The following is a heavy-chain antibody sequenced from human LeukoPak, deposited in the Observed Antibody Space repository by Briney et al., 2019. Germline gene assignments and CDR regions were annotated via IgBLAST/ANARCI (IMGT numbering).Heavy chain of an antibody. CDR3: AKEPLYYYGSGSYHDY. CDR2: ISGSGGST. D-gene: IGHD3-10*01. J-gene: IGHJ4*02. CDR1: GFTFSSYG. Sequence: GGSPRLSCAASGFTFSSYGMSWVRQAPGKGLEWVSAISGSGGSTYYADSVKGRFTISRDNSKNTLYLQMNGLRAEGTAVYYCAKEPLYYYGSGSYHDYWGQGTLVTVSS. V-gene: IGHV3-23*01.